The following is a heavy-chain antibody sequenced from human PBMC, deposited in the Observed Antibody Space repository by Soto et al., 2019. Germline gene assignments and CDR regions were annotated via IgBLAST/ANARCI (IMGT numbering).Heavy chain of an antibody. V-gene: IGHV1-69*12. J-gene: IGHJ5*02. CDR3: ARDQMTTVTSIWFDL. Sequence: QVQLVQSGAEVKKPGSSVQISCKASGVTFSSYAISWVRQAPGQVLEWMGGIIPIFGTVNYAQKFQGRVTITADESTITAYIKLSILRSEDTAVYYCARDQMTTVTSIWFDLWGQGTLVTDSS. CDR2: IIPIFGTV. CDR1: GVTFSSYA. D-gene: IGHD4-4*01.